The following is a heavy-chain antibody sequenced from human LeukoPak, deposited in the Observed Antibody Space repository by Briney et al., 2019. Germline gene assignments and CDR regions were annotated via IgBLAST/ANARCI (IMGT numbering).Heavy chain of an antibody. Sequence: GGSQRLSCAASGFTFSSYAMSWVRQAPGKGLEWVSAISGSGGSTYYADSVKGRFTISRDNSKNTLYLQMNSLRAEDTAVYYCAKTISSGWYYFDYWGQGTLVTVSS. D-gene: IGHD6-19*01. V-gene: IGHV3-23*01. CDR2: ISGSGGST. CDR1: GFTFSSYA. CDR3: AKTISSGWYYFDY. J-gene: IGHJ4*02.